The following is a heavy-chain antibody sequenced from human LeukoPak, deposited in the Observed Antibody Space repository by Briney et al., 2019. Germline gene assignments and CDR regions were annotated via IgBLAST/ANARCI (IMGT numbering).Heavy chain of an antibody. CDR3: ARGGPYYVLLSPDPVFSC. CDR2: INPNSGGT. Sequence: ASVKVSCKASGYTFTGCYMHWVRQAPGQGLEWMGWINPNSGGTNYAQKFQGWVTMTRDTSISTAYMELSTLRSDDTAVYYCARGGPYYVLLSPDPVFSCCGQRSLVTVYS. J-gene: IGHJ4*02. V-gene: IGHV1-2*04. CDR1: GYTFTGCY. D-gene: IGHD3-16*01.